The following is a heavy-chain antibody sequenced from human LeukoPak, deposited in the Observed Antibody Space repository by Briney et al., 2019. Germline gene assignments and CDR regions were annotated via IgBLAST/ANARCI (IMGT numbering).Heavy chain of an antibody. CDR3: ATPSTSFFYYFDY. D-gene: IGHD2-2*01. CDR1: GFTFSSYA. V-gene: IGHV3-64*01. Sequence: GGSLRLSCAASGFTFSSYAMHWVRQAPGKGLEYVSAISSNGGSTYYANSVKGRFTISRDNSKNTLYLQMNSLRAEDTAVYYCATPSTSFFYYFDYWGQGTLVTVSS. J-gene: IGHJ4*02. CDR2: ISSNGGST.